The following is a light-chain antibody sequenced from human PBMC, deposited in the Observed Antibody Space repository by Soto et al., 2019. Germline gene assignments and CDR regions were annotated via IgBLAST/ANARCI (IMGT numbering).Light chain of an antibody. CDR2: KVS. CDR1: SSDVGGYNY. CDR3: SSYTSSSTLNYV. J-gene: IGLJ1*01. Sequence: QSVLTQPASVSGSPGQSITISCTGTSSDVGGYNYVSWYQQHPGKAPKLMIYKVSNRPSGVSNRFSGSKSGNTASLTISGLQAEDEADYYCSSYTSSSTLNYVFGTGTKLTVL. V-gene: IGLV2-14*01.